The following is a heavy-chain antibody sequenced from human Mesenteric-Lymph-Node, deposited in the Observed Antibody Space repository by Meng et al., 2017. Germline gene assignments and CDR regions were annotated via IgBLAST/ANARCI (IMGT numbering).Heavy chain of an antibody. CDR2: IFSGGTT. CDR3: ARKGGYCDIDCYYLDF. V-gene: IGHV3-53*04. CDR1: GFSASSNY. D-gene: IGHD2-21*02. Sequence: GESLKISCAASGFSASSNYLIWIRQAPGKGLEWVSVIFSGGTTSYADSVKGRFTISRHNSMNTLDLQMNSLRAEDTAVYYCARKGGYCDIDCYYLDFWGEGTQVTVSS. J-gene: IGHJ4*02.